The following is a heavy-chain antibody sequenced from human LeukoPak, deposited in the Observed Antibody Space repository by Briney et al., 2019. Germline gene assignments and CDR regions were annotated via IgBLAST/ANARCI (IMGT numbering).Heavy chain of an antibody. J-gene: IGHJ3*02. CDR2: IHYSGST. D-gene: IGHD2-2*03. V-gene: IGHV4-59*12. Sequence: SETLSLTCTVSGGSISSYYWSWIRQPPGKGLEWIGYIHYSGSTYYNPSLKSRVTISVDRSKNQFSLKLSSVTAADTAVYYCARGGMDIVVVPAAPWAFDIWGQGTMVTVSS. CDR3: ARGGMDIVVVPAAPWAFDI. CDR1: GGSISSYY.